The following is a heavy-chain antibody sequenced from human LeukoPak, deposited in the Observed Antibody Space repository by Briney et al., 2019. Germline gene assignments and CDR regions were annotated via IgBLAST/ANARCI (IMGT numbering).Heavy chain of an antibody. CDR3: ARPRYAGYYYMDV. V-gene: IGHV1-2*02. CDR2: INPNSGGT. D-gene: IGHD3-16*01. J-gene: IGHJ6*03. CDR1: GYTFTGYY. Sequence: GASVKVSCKDSGYTFTGYYMHWVRQAPGQGLEWMGWINPNSGGTNYAQKFQGRVTMTRDTSISTAYMELSRLRSDDTAVYYCARPRYAGYYYMDVWGKGTTVTVSS.